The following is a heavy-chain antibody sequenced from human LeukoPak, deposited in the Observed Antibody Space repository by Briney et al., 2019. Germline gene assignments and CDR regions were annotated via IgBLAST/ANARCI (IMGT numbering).Heavy chain of an antibody. CDR2: ISSSGSTI. Sequence: GGSLRLSCAASGFTFSSYEMNWVRQAPGKGLEWVSYISSSGSTIYYADSVKGRFTISRDNAKNSLYLQMNSLRAEDTAVYYCARVVGSYGSHFDYWGQGTLVTVSS. J-gene: IGHJ4*02. D-gene: IGHD5-18*01. V-gene: IGHV3-48*03. CDR1: GFTFSSYE. CDR3: ARVVGSYGSHFDY.